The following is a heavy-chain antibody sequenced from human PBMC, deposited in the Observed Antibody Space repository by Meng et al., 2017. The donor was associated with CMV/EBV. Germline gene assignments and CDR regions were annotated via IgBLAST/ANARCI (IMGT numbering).Heavy chain of an antibody. V-gene: IGHV4-34*01. Sequence: QVHLQPWGAGLLKPWETLSLPGAVYGGAFSGNYWSWIRQPPGKGLEWIGEINHSGSTNYNPSLKSRVTISVDTSKNQFSLKLSSVTAADTAVYYCARGSRRLPRFNWFDPWGQGTLVTVSS. CDR3: ARGSRRLPRFNWFDP. CDR2: INHSGST. CDR1: GGAFSGNY. D-gene: IGHD3-3*01. J-gene: IGHJ5*02.